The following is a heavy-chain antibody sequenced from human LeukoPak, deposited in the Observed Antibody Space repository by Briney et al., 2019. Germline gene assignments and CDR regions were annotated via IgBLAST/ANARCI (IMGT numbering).Heavy chain of an antibody. CDR2: IYTSGST. J-gene: IGHJ4*02. Sequence: SETLSLTCTVSGGSISSYYWNWIRQPAGKGLEWIGRIYTSGSTNYNPSLKSRVTMSVDTSKNQFSLKLSSVTAADTAMYYCAREGFNYDFAFWGQGTLVTDSS. CDR1: GGSISSYY. D-gene: IGHD3-22*01. CDR3: AREGFNYDFAF. V-gene: IGHV4-4*07.